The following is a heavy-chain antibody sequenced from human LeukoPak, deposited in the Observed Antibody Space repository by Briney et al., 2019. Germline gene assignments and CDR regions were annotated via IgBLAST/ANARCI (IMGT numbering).Heavy chain of an antibody. D-gene: IGHD1-26*01. CDR2: IYYSGST. J-gene: IGHJ5*02. CDR1: GGSISSYY. Sequence: PSETLSLTCTVSGGSISSYYWSWIRQPPEKGLEWIGYIYYSGSTNYNPSLKSRVTISVDTSKNQFSLKLSSVTAADTAVYYCASGSGSYSGGYNWFDPWGQGTLVTVSS. CDR3: ASGSGSYSGGYNWFDP. V-gene: IGHV4-59*01.